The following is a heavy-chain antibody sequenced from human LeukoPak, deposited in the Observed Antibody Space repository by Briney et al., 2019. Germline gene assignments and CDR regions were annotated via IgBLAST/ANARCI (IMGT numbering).Heavy chain of an antibody. J-gene: IGHJ4*02. CDR1: GYTFTGNY. Sequence: GASVKVSCKASGYTFTGNYIHWGRQAPGQGLEWLGWINPNNGGTNYAQKFQGRVTMTRDTSITTAYMELSSLRSDDTAVYYCARAGLINGVDYWGQGTLVTVSS. V-gene: IGHV1-2*02. D-gene: IGHD3/OR15-3a*01. CDR2: INPNNGGT. CDR3: ARAGLINGVDY.